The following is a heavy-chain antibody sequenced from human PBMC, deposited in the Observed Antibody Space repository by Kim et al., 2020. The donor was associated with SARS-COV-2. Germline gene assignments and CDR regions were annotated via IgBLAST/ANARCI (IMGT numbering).Heavy chain of an antibody. CDR3: ARGPCSGYYPVYYYYGMDV. V-gene: IGHV4-31*03. CDR2: IYYSGST. CDR1: GGSISSGGYY. Sequence: SETLSLTCTVSGGSISSGGYYWSWIRQHPGKGLEWIGYIYYSGSTYYNPSLKSRVTISVDTSKNQFSLKLSSVTAADTAVYYCARGPCSGYYPVYYYYGMDVWGQGTTVTVSS. D-gene: IGHD3-22*01. J-gene: IGHJ6*02.